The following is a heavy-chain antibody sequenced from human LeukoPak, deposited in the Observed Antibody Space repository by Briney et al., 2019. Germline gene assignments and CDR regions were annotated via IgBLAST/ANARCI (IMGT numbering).Heavy chain of an antibody. CDR3: ARGGYSSSWYHNY. CDR2: ISSSSSYI. Sequence: GGSLSLSCAASGFTFSIYSMNWVRQAPGKGLEWVSSISSSSSYIYHADSVKGRFTISRDNAKNSLYLQMNSLRAEDTAVYYCARGGYSSSWYHNYWGQGTLVSVSS. V-gene: IGHV3-21*01. D-gene: IGHD6-13*01. J-gene: IGHJ4*02. CDR1: GFTFSIYS.